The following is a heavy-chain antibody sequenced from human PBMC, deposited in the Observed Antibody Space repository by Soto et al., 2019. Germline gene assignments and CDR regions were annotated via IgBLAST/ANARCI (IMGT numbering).Heavy chain of an antibody. D-gene: IGHD3-22*01. Sequence: QVQLVESGGGVVQPGRSLRLSCAASGFTVSAYGIDWVRQAPGKGLKWVAVISHDGSNTNYADSVKGRFTFSRDNSKDTVYLQMNSLRAEDTAVYYCAKDTYYYSSRGYYVFDSWGQGTLVTVSS. CDR3: AKDTYYYSSRGYYVFDS. CDR1: GFTVSAYG. V-gene: IGHV3-30*18. J-gene: IGHJ4*02. CDR2: ISHDGSNT.